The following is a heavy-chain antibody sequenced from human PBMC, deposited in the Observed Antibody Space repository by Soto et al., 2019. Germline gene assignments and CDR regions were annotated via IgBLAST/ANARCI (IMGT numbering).Heavy chain of an antibody. CDR1: GGSISSGGYY. CDR3: ARVALLWFGELPSPAFDP. J-gene: IGHJ5*02. D-gene: IGHD3-10*01. V-gene: IGHV4-31*03. Sequence: SETLSLTCTVSGGSISSGGYYWSWIRQHPGKGLEWIGYIYYSGSTYYNPSLKSRVTISVDTSKNQFSLKLSSVTAADTAVYYCARVALLWFGELPSPAFDPWGQGTLVTVS. CDR2: IYYSGST.